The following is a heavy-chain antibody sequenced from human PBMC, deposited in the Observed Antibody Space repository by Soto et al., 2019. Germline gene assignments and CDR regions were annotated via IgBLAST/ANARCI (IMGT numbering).Heavy chain of an antibody. CDR2: IKSKTDGGTT. CDR3: TTVTAAVAGRYYYYGMDV. CDR1: GFTFSNAW. D-gene: IGHD6-19*01. V-gene: IGHV3-15*01. J-gene: IGHJ6*02. Sequence: EVQLVESGGGLVKPGGSLRLSCAASGFTFSNAWMSWVRQAPGKGLEWVGRIKSKTDGGTTDYAAPVKGRFTISRDDSKNTLYLQMNSLKTEDTAVYYWTTVTAAVAGRYYYYGMDVWGQGTTVTVSS.